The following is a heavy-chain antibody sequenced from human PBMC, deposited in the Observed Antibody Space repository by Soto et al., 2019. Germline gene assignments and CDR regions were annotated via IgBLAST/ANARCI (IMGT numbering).Heavy chain of an antibody. CDR1: GFTFSNDW. J-gene: IGHJ4*02. CDR3: MTHAVIYSRGH. Sequence: EVQLVESGGGLAKPGGSLRLSCAASGFTFSNDWMNWVRQAPGKGLEWVARIKTVTEGGTTDYAAPVKGRFFISRADSKSTLYLQMNSLKTEDTAIYYCMTHAVIYSRGHWGQGTLVTVAS. V-gene: IGHV3-15*01. D-gene: IGHD1-26*01. CDR2: IKTVTEGGTT.